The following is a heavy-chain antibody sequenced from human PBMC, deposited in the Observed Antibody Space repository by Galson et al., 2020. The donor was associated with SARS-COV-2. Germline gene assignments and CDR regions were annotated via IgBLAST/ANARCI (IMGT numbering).Heavy chain of an antibody. CDR3: ARDRDCGDNRIPVYGMDV. D-gene: IGHD4-17*01. Sequence: GGSLRLSCAASRFTFSSYTMNWVRQAPGKGLEWVSSISSSGSYIYYADSVRGRFAIFRDNSKNSLYLQMSSLRAEDTAVYYCARDRDCGDNRIPVYGMDVWGQGTTVTVSS. J-gene: IGHJ6*02. V-gene: IGHV3-21*01. CDR2: ISSSGSYI. CDR1: RFTFSSYT.